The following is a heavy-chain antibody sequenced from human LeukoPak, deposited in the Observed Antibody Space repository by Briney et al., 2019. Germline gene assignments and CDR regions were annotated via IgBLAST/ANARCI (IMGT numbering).Heavy chain of an antibody. CDR1: GFTFSSYG. Sequence: SGGSLRPSCAASGFTFSSYGMHWVRQAPGKGLEWVAVIWYDGSNKYYADSVKGRFTISRDNSKNTLYLQMNSLRAEDTAVYYCARDFGWFGEYYYYGMDVWSQGTTVTVSS. D-gene: IGHD3-10*01. V-gene: IGHV3-33*01. CDR2: IWYDGSNK. J-gene: IGHJ6*02. CDR3: ARDFGWFGEYYYYGMDV.